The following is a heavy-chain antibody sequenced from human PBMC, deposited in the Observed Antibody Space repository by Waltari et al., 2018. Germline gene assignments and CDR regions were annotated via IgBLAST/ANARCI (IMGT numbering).Heavy chain of an antibody. D-gene: IGHD2-21*02. J-gene: IGHJ3*02. V-gene: IGHV1-2*06. CDR1: GYTFTGYY. CDR2: INPNSGGT. CDR3: ARPRDGGNSEVGAFDI. Sequence: QVQLVQSGAEVKKPGASVKVSCKASGYTFTGYYMHWVRQAPGQGLAGMGRINPNSGGTNHAQKFQGRVTMTRDTSISTAYMELSRLRSDDTAVYYCARPRDGGNSEVGAFDIWGQGTMVTVSS.